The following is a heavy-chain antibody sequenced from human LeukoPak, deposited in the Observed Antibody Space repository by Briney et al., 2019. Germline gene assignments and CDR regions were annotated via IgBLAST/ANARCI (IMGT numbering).Heavy chain of an antibody. CDR3: ARGENSKTYPVSGY. CDR2: ISYDGSSK. J-gene: IGHJ4*02. Sequence: PGGSLRLSCAASGFTFSSYGMHWVRQAPGKGLEWVAVISYDGSSKYYIDSVKGRVTISRDNSTNTLYLQMNSLRAEDTAVYYCARGENSKTYPVSGYWGQGTLVTVSS. D-gene: IGHD2/OR15-2a*01. CDR1: GFTFSSYG. V-gene: IGHV3-30*03.